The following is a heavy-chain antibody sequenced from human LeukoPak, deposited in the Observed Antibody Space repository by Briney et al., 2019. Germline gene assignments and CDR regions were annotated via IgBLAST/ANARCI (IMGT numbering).Heavy chain of an antibody. Sequence: ASVKVSCKASGYTFTGYYIHWVRQAPGQGREWMGWINPNNGGTNYAQKFQGRVTMTRDTSISTAYMELSRLRSDDTAVYYCARICSGGSCYPFDYWDQGTLVTVSS. V-gene: IGHV1-2*02. D-gene: IGHD2-15*01. J-gene: IGHJ4*02. CDR3: ARICSGGSCYPFDY. CDR1: GYTFTGYY. CDR2: INPNNGGT.